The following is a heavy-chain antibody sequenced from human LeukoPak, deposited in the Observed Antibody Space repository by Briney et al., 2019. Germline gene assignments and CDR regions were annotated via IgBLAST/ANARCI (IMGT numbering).Heavy chain of an antibody. V-gene: IGHV1-18*01. Sequence: VASVKVSCKASGYTFTSYGISWVRQAPGQGLEWMGWISAYNGNTNYAQKLQGRVTITADKSTSTAYMELSSLRSEDTAVYYCASQNQILWGDSGYQNWFDPWGQGTLVTVSS. J-gene: IGHJ5*02. D-gene: IGHD3-22*01. CDR3: ASQNQILWGDSGYQNWFDP. CDR2: ISAYNGNT. CDR1: GYTFTSYG.